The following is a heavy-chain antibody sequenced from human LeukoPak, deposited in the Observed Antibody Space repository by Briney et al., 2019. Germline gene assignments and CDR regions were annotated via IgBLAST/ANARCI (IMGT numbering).Heavy chain of an antibody. CDR3: ARDAPGTVTNDY. V-gene: IGHV3-48*03. D-gene: IGHD4-17*01. J-gene: IGHJ4*02. CDR2: INSNSRTI. CDR1: GFTFRSYE. Sequence: GGSLRLSCAASGFTFRSYEMNWVRQAPGKGLEWVSYINSNSRTIYYADSVRGRFSISRDNAKNSVFLQMNSLRVEDTAVYYCARDAPGTVTNDYWGQGTLVTVSS.